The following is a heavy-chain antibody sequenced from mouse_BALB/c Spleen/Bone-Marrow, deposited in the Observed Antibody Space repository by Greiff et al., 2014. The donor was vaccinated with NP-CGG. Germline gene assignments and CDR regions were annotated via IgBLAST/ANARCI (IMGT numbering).Heavy chain of an antibody. CDR2: IYPYNGGT. J-gene: IGHJ3*01. Sequence: VQLQQSGPELVKPGASVKISCKASGYTFTDYNMHWVKQSHGKSLDWIGYIYPYNGGTGYNQKFKGKATLTVDNSSSTAYMELRSLTSEDSAVYYCARGRAYGNYVWFAYWGQGTLVTVSA. CDR1: GYTFTDYN. V-gene: IGHV1S29*02. D-gene: IGHD2-1*01. CDR3: ARGRAYGNYVWFAY.